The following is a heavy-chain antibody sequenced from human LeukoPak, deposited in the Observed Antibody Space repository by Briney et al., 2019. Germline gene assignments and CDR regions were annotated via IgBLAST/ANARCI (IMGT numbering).Heavy chain of an antibody. CDR1: GYTFTGYY. J-gene: IGHJ4*02. Sequence: ASVKVSCKASGYTFTGYYMHWVRQAPGQGLEWMGWINPNSGGTNYAQKFQGRVTMTRDTSISTAYMELSRLRSDDTAVYYCAREGRPLNYYDSSGYHFDYWGQGTLVTVSS. V-gene: IGHV1-2*02. CDR3: AREGRPLNYYDSSGYHFDY. CDR2: INPNSGGT. D-gene: IGHD3-22*01.